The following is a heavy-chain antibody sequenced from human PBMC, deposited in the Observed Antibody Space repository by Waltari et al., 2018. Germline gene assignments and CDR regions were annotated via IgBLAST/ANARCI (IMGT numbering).Heavy chain of an antibody. CDR3: VTTGVAGFY. Sequence: EVQLVESGGGLVQPGGSLRLSCAAYGFTFSHSWMYWVRQSPGKGLGWVSRISMEGSIVNYADAVKGRFTISRDNAKSTLFLQMNSLRVDDTALYYCVTTGVAGFYWGQGTRVTVSS. V-gene: IGHV3-74*01. D-gene: IGHD6-19*01. CDR2: ISMEGSIV. CDR1: GFTFSHSW. J-gene: IGHJ4*02.